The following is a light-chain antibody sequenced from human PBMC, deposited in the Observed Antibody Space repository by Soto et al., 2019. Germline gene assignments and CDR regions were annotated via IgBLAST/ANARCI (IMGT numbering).Light chain of an antibody. J-gene: IGKJ5*01. Sequence: EIVMTQSPGTLSVSPGERATLSCRVTQSVSSNLAWYHQKPGQAPRLLIYGASTRATGIPARFSGSGSGTEFTLTISSLQSEDFAVYYCQQYNNWPPIPFGQGTRLE. CDR1: QSVSSN. V-gene: IGKV3-15*01. CDR2: GAS. CDR3: QQYNNWPPIP.